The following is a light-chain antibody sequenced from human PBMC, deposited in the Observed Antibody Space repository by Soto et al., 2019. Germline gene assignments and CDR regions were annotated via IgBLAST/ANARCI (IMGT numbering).Light chain of an antibody. J-gene: IGKJ2*01. Sequence: DIVMTQSPDSLAVSLGERATINCKSSQSVLYSSNNQNFLTWYQQKPGQPPKPLIYWASTRESGVPDRFSGSGSGTDFTLTISSLQAEDVAVYYCQQYYSSHPTFGQGTKLEIK. V-gene: IGKV4-1*01. CDR2: WAS. CDR3: QQYYSSHPT. CDR1: QSVLYSSNNQNF.